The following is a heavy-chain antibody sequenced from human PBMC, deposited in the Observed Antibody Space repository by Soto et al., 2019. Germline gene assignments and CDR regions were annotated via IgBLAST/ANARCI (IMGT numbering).Heavy chain of an antibody. CDR3: ARPNWGSRDAFDI. V-gene: IGHV4-39*07. J-gene: IGHJ3*02. CDR1: GGSISSSSYY. D-gene: IGHD7-27*01. CDR2: IYYSGST. Sequence: SETLSLTCTVSGGSISSSSYYWGWIRQPPGKGLEWIGSIYYSGSTYYNPSLKSPVTISVDTSKNQFSLKLSSVTAADTAVYYCARPNWGSRDAFDIWGQGTMVTVSS.